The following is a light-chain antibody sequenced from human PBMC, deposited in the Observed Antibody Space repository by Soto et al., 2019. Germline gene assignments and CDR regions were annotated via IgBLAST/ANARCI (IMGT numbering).Light chain of an antibody. CDR2: NDS. V-gene: IGLV3-27*01. CDR3: YSAAGINLVV. CDR1: VLAKKY. J-gene: IGLJ2*01. Sequence: SYELTQPSSVSVSPGQTARITCSGDVLAKKYARWFQQKPGQGPVLLIYNDSERPSGITERFSVSTSGSTVTLTISGDQVEDEADNNCYSAAGINLVVFGEGTKLTV.